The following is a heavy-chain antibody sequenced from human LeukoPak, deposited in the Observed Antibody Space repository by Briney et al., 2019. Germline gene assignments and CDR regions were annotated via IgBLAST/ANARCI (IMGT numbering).Heavy chain of an antibody. CDR3: AREGLAAAGSWLPAFDI. Sequence: SETLSLTCTVSGGSISSYYWSWIRQPAGKGLEWIGRIYTSGSTNYNPSLKSRVTMSVDTSKNQFSLKLSSVTAADMAVYYRAREGLAAAGSWLPAFDIWGQGTMVTVSS. J-gene: IGHJ3*02. CDR2: IYTSGST. D-gene: IGHD6-13*01. CDR1: GGSISSYY. V-gene: IGHV4-4*07.